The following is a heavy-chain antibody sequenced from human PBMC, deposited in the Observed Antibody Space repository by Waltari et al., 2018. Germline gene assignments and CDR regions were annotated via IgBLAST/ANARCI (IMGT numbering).Heavy chain of an antibody. CDR2: VNSCGTDS. D-gene: IGHD2-21*01. CDR3: ARDTPGDGIDR. V-gene: IGHV3-74*01. J-gene: IGHJ5*02. Sequence: EVQLVESGGGLVQPGGSLRLSCAASGFTFSDYWMHWVRQVPGKGLLWVSHVNSCGTDSTYADSVKGRFTISRDNAKNTLYLQMNSLRVEDTAVYYCARDTPGDGIDRWGQGTLVTVSP. CDR1: GFTFSDYW.